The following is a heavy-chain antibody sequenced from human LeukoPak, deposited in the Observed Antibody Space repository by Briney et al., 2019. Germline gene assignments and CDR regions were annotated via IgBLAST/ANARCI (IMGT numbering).Heavy chain of an antibody. CDR3: ARGRLPPRYSYGRTKYFDL. D-gene: IGHD5-18*01. Sequence: SETLSLTCAVYGGSFSGYYWSWIRQPPGKGLEWIEELSHSGSTNYNPYLKSRVTISVDTSKNQFSLKLCSVTAADTAVYYCARGRLPPRYSYGRTKYFDLWGRGTLVTVSS. J-gene: IGHJ2*01. V-gene: IGHV4-34*01. CDR2: LSHSGST. CDR1: GGSFSGYY.